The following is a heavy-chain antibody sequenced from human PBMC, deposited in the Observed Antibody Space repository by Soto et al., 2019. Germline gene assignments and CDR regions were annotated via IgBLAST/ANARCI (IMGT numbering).Heavy chain of an antibody. J-gene: IGHJ4*02. CDR1: GYSLTSYW. Sequence: GESLKTSCKGSGYSLTSYWIGWMRQTRGKGLEWMGMIYLGDSNTRYSPSFDGQVTISADKSITTAYLQWSSLKASDTAMYYCASQSYCSSTSCYTVDSWGQGTLVTVSS. D-gene: IGHD2-2*02. CDR2: IYLGDSNT. V-gene: IGHV5-51*01. CDR3: ASQSYCSSTSCYTVDS.